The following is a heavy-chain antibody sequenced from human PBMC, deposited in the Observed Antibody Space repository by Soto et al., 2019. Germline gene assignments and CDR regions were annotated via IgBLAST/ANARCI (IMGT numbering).Heavy chain of an antibody. J-gene: IGHJ3*01. Sequence: QVHLIQSGAEVKKPGSSVKVSCKAAGGTFNTYTLFWVRQAPGHGLEWMGRIIPMLTVTNSAQKFQGRLTPPADKSTGTAFMELTSLRSDDTAVYYCSIGSWSAETFDVWGQGTMVTVSS. D-gene: IGHD2-2*01. V-gene: IGHV1-69*02. CDR1: GGTFNTYT. CDR2: IIPMLTVT. CDR3: SIGSWSAETFDV.